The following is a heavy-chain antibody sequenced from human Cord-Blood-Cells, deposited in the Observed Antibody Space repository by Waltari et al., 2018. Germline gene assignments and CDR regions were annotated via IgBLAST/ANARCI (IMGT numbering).Heavy chain of an antibody. V-gene: IGHV1-69*01. D-gene: IGHD2-15*01. CDR3: ARGIVVVVAATKDYYYGMDV. J-gene: IGHJ6*02. Sequence: VKVSCKAAGGTFSSYAISWVRQAPGPGLEWMGGIIPIFGTANYAQKFQGRVTITADESTSTAYMELSSLRSEDTAVYYCARGIVVVVAATKDYYYGMDVWGQGTTVTVSS. CDR1: GGTFSSYA. CDR2: IIPIFGTA.